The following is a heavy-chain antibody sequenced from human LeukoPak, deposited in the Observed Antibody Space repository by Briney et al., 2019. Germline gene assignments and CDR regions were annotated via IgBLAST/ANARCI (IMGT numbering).Heavy chain of an antibody. D-gene: IGHD5-24*01. V-gene: IGHV1-2*02. CDR1: GYTFSNYY. J-gene: IGHJ4*02. CDR3: ARQNGYNPDY. Sequence: ASVKVSCKASGYTFSNYYMHWVRQAPGQGLEWMGWINPNSGGTNFAQNFRGRVTMTRDTSISTAYMELSGLRSDDTAVYYCARQNGYNPDYWGPGTLVTVAS. CDR2: INPNSGGT.